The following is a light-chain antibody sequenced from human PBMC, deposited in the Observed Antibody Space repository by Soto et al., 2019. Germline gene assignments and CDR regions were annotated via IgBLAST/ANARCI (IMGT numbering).Light chain of an antibody. V-gene: IGKV1-9*01. CDR1: QDITRY. Sequence: DIPLTQSPSFLSASVGDRVTITCRASQDITRYLAWYQQKPGKAPKLLIHTASTLQTGVPSRFSGSGSGTEFTLTIRSLRPEDFATYYCQQRSDYPITFGQGTRLDMK. J-gene: IGKJ5*01. CDR2: TAS. CDR3: QQRSDYPIT.